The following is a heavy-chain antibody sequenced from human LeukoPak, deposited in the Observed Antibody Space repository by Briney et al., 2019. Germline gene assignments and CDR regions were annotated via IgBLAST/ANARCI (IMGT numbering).Heavy chain of an antibody. CDR1: GFTFSSYA. J-gene: IGHJ1*01. D-gene: IGHD6-19*01. CDR2: ISSSSSYT. V-gene: IGHV3-21*05. Sequence: GGSLRLSCTACGFTFSSYAMNWVRQAPGKGLEWVSYISSSSSYTNYADSVKGRFTISRDNAKNSLYLQMNSLRAEDTAVYYCARGAVTVAGPAEYFQHWGQGTLVTVSS. CDR3: ARGAVTVAGPAEYFQH.